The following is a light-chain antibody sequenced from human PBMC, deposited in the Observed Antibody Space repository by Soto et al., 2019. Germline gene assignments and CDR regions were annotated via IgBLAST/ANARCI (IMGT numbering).Light chain of an antibody. Sequence: EIVLTQSPATLSLSPGERATLSCRASQSVSSYLAWYQQKPGQAPRLLIYDASNRATGIPARFSGSGSGTDFTLTISSLEPEDFAVYYCQQRSNWLLTFGGGTMVDIK. J-gene: IGKJ4*01. CDR1: QSVSSY. CDR2: DAS. V-gene: IGKV3-11*01. CDR3: QQRSNWLLT.